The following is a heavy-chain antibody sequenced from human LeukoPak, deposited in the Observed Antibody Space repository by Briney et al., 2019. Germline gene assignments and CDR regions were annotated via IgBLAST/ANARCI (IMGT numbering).Heavy chain of an antibody. CDR1: GFTFNRCW. Sequence: GGSLRLSCVVSGFTFNRCWMNWVRQAPGKGLEWVAHINPDGRDTYYVDSVKGRFIISRDNAENSMYLQMNSLRVEDTAVYYCTSWGDTTAEYFQRWGQGTLVTVSS. J-gene: IGHJ1*01. CDR2: INPDGRDT. CDR3: TSWGDTTAEYFQR. D-gene: IGHD2-21*02. V-gene: IGHV3-7*01.